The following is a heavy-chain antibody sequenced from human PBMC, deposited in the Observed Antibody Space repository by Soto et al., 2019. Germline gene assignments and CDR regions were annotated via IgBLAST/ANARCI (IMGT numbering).Heavy chain of an antibody. CDR3: ARVGRDFGEIVVVPAAQSYWYFDL. D-gene: IGHD2-2*01. V-gene: IGHV3-13*04. J-gene: IGHJ2*01. CDR1: GFTFSSYD. CDR2: IGTAGDT. Sequence: EVQLVESGGGLVQPGGSLRLSCAASGFTFSSYDMHWVRQATGKGLEWVSAIGTAGDTYYPGSVKGRFTISRENAKNSLXXQXNXXRAGDTAVYYCARVGRDFGEIVVVPAAQSYWYFDLWGRGTLVTVSS.